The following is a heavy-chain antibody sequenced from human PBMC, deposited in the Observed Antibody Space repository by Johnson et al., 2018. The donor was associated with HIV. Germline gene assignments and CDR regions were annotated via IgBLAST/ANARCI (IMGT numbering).Heavy chain of an antibody. J-gene: IGHJ3*02. D-gene: IGHD2-15*01. CDR3: AKEGRGGAFDI. V-gene: IGHV3-30*04. CDR2: ISYDGSNK. CDR1: GFTFSSYA. Sequence: QVQLVESGGGVVRPGGSLRLSCAASGFTFSSYAMHLVRQAPGKGLEWVAVISYDGSNKYYADSVKGRFTISRDNSKNTLYLQMNSLRAEDTAVYYCAKEGRGGAFDIWGQGTMVTVSS.